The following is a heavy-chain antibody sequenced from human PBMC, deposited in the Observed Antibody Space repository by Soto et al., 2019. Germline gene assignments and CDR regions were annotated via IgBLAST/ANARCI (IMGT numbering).Heavy chain of an antibody. D-gene: IGHD2-2*01. CDR2: IRSKGNNYAT. Sequence: PGGSLRLSCVASGFTFSGAGIHWVRQASGKGLEWVGRIRSKGNNYATAYSASVRGRFTVSRDDSKNTAYLQMNSLKTEDTAVYYCTRLTEIVVVQSFDIWGQGTMVTVS. V-gene: IGHV3-73*01. CDR1: GFTFSGAG. CDR3: TRLTEIVVVQSFDI. J-gene: IGHJ3*02.